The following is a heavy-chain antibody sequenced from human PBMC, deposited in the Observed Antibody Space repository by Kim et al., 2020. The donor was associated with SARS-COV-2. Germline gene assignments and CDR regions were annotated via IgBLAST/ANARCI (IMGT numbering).Heavy chain of an antibody. Sequence: ASVKVSCKASGYTFTGYYMHWVRQAPGQGLEWMGWINPNSGGTNYAQKFQGRVTMTRDTSISTAYMELSRLRSDDTAVYYCARDLARTAYYSGSYRGAFDIWGQGTMVTVSS. CDR2: INPNSGGT. CDR3: ARDLARTAYYSGSYRGAFDI. J-gene: IGHJ3*02. D-gene: IGHD1-26*01. CDR1: GYTFTGYY. V-gene: IGHV1-2*02.